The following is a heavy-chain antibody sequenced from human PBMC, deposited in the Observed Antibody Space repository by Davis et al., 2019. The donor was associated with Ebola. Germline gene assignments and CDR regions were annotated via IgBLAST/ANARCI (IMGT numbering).Heavy chain of an antibody. Sequence: GESLKISCAASGFTFNNYWMSWVRQAPGKGLEWVANIKQDGGEKYYVDSLKGRFTISRDNAKNSLYLQMNNLRTEDTALYYCTRGERYYDGSGPFVGEGAYYMDVWGKGTTVTVSS. V-gene: IGHV3-7*03. CDR2: IKQDGGEK. CDR3: TRGERYYDGSGPFVGEGAYYMDV. J-gene: IGHJ6*03. CDR1: GFTFNNYW. D-gene: IGHD3-22*01.